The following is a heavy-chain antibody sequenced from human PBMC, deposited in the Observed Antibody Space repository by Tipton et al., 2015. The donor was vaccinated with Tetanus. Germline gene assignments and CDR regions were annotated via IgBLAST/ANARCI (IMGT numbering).Heavy chain of an antibody. V-gene: IGHV1-69*01. CDR2: IFPLYGTA. CDR3: ARVKGTPWYEDYFQY. CDR1: GGTFRTYA. Sequence: QVQLVQSGAEVKKPGSSVRVSCKTSGGTFRTYAISWVRQAPGQGPEWMGGIFPLYGTANYAPKFQGRVTITADESTGTAYMELSSLSSEDTAVYYCARVKGTPWYEDYFQYWGQGTLVTVAS. D-gene: IGHD6-13*01. J-gene: IGHJ1*01.